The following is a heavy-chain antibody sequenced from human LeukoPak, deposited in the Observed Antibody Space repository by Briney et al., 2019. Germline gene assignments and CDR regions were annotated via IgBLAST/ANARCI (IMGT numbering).Heavy chain of an antibody. CDR1: GYTFTSYG. Sequence: ASVKVSCKASGYTFTSYGISWVRQAPGQGLEWMGWISAYNGNTNYAQKLQGRVTMTTDTSTSTAYIELRSLRSDDTAVYYCARRRDILTGYFSYYYYGMDVWGQGTTVTVSS. CDR2: ISAYNGNT. V-gene: IGHV1-18*01. J-gene: IGHJ6*02. CDR3: ARRRDILTGYFSYYYYGMDV. D-gene: IGHD3-9*01.